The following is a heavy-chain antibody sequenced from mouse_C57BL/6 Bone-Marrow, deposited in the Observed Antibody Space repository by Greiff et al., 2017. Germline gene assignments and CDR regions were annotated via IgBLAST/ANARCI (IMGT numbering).Heavy chain of an antibody. V-gene: IGHV1-85*01. CDR1: GYTFTSYD. Sequence: QVQLKESGPELVKPGASVKLSCKASGYTFTSYDINWVKQRPGQGLEWIGWIYPRDGSTKYNEKFKGKATLTVDTSSSTAYMELHSLTSEDSAVYFCARITTVVATKDAMDYWGQGTSVTVSS. D-gene: IGHD1-1*01. CDR3: ARITTVVATKDAMDY. CDR2: IYPRDGST. J-gene: IGHJ4*01.